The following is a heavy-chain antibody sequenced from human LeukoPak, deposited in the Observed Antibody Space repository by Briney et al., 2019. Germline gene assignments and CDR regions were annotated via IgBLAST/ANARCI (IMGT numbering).Heavy chain of an antibody. CDR3: ARHAGYCTGGKCYSFYYFDY. V-gene: IGHV5-51*01. D-gene: IGHD2-15*01. CDR2: IHPGDSDT. CDR1: GYTFTNYW. Sequence: GESLKISCKASGYTFTNYWIDWVRHTPGKGLEWMGIIHPGDSDTRYRTSFQGQVTMSVDESTSTAYLHWTSLKASDTAIYYCARHAGYCTGGKCYSFYYFDYWGQGTLVTVSS. J-gene: IGHJ4*02.